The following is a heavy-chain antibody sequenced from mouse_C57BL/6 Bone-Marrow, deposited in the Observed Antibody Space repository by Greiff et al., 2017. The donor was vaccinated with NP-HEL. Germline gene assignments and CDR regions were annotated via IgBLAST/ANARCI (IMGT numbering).Heavy chain of an antibody. CDR3: ARSYYYGPWYFDV. CDR1: GYTFTDYY. J-gene: IGHJ1*03. Sequence: QVQLQQSGAELVRPGASVKLSCKASGYTFTDYYINWVKQRPGQGLEWIARIYPGSGNTYYNEKFKGKATLTAEKSSSTAYMQLSSLTSEDSAVYFCARSYYYGPWYFDVWGTGTTVTVSS. D-gene: IGHD1-1*01. CDR2: IYPGSGNT. V-gene: IGHV1-76*01.